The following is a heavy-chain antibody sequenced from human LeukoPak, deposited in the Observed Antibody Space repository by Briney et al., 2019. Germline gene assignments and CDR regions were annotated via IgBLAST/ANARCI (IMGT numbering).Heavy chain of an antibody. CDR2: IYTSGST. CDR3: ARHTYCSSTSCYHDAFDI. V-gene: IGHV4-4*09. J-gene: IGHJ3*02. Sequence: PSETLSLTCTVSGGSISSYYWSWIRQPPGKGLEWIGYIYTSGSTNYKPSLKSRVTISVDTSKNQFSLKLSSVTAADTAVYYCARHTYCSSTSCYHDAFDIWGQGTMVTVSS. D-gene: IGHD2-2*01. CDR1: GGSISSYY.